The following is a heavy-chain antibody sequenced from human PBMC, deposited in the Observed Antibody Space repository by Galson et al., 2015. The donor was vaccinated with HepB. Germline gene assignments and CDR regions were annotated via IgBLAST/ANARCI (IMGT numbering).Heavy chain of an antibody. CDR2: IDWDDDK. CDR3: ARMMYYYDSTYAFDI. D-gene: IGHD3-22*01. Sequence: PALVKPPQTLTLTCTFSGFSLRTSGMCVSWIRQPPGKALEWLARIDWDDDKYYSTSLKTRLTISKDTSKNQVVLTMTNMDPVDTATYYCARMMYYYDSTYAFDIWGQGTMVTVSS. V-gene: IGHV2-70*11. J-gene: IGHJ3*02. CDR1: GFSLRTSGMC.